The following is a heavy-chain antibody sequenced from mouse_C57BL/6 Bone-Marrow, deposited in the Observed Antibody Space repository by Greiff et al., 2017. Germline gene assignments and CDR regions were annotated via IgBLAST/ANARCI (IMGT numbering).Heavy chain of an antibody. CDR2: IHPISGST. D-gene: IGHD2-1*01. CDR1: GYTFTSYW. V-gene: IGHV1-64*01. CDR3: AIYYGNLYWYFDV. Sequence: QVQLKQPGAELVKPGASVKLSCKASGYTFTSYWMHWVKQRPGQGLEWIGMIHPISGSTNYNEKFKRKATLTVDKSSSTAYMQLSSLTSEDSAVYYCAIYYGNLYWYFDVWGTGTTVTVAS. J-gene: IGHJ1*03.